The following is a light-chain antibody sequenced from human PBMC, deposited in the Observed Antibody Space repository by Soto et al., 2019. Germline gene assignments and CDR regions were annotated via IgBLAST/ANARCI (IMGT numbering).Light chain of an antibody. CDR3: SSYTSSSTLVV. CDR1: SSDVGGYNY. V-gene: IGLV2-14*01. CDR2: DVS. J-gene: IGLJ2*01. Sequence: QSALTQPASVSGSPGQSITISCTGTSSDVGGYNYVSWYQQHPGQAPKLMIYDVSNRPSGVSNRFSGSKSGNTASLTISGLQAEDDADYYCSSYTSSSTLVVLGGGTKVTVL.